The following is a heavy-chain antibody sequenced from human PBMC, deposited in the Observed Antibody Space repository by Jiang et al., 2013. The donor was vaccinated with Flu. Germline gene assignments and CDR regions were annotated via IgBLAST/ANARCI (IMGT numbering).Heavy chain of an antibody. Sequence: GSGLVKPSETLTLTCHVSGGSLSDTTFFWGWIRQPPGKGLEWIGSVDHSGRVSYTSSLKSRVSLTIDTAKNQFSMRLLSLTAADTAVYHCARGFMGSASADPSDPHNWFDPWGQGARVTVSS. V-gene: IGHV4-39*07. CDR3: ARGFMGSASADPSDPHNWFDP. CDR2: VDHSGRV. J-gene: IGHJ5*02. CDR1: GGSLSDTTFF. D-gene: IGHD2-15*01.